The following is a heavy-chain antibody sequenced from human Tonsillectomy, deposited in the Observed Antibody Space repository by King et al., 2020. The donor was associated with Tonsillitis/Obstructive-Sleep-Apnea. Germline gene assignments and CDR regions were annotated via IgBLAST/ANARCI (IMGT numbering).Heavy chain of an antibody. CDR2: NYYTGST. V-gene: IGHV4-59*01. Sequence: QLQESGPGLVKPSETLSLTCTVPGGSISSYYWSWIRQPPGKGLECIGSNYYTGSTNCNPSLKSRVTISVETSKNQFSLKLSSVTAADTAVYYCAREGLRDAFDIWGQGTMVTVSS. CDR1: GGSISSYY. D-gene: IGHD5-12*01. CDR3: AREGLRDAFDI. J-gene: IGHJ3*02.